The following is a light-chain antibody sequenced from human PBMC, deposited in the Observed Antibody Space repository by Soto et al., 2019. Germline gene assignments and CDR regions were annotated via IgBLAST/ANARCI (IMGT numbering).Light chain of an antibody. V-gene: IGLV8-61*01. Sequence: QTVVTQEPSFSVSPGRTVTLTCGLSSGSVSTSYYPSWYQQTPGQARRTLIYSTNTRSSGVPDRFSGSILGNKAALTITGAQADDEADYYCALYMGSGIWVFGGGTKLTVL. J-gene: IGLJ3*02. CDR1: SGSVSTSYY. CDR3: ALYMGSGIWV. CDR2: STN.